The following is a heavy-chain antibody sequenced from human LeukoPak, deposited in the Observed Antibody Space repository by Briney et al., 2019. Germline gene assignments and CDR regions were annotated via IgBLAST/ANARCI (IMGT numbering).Heavy chain of an antibody. J-gene: IGHJ6*03. V-gene: IGHV1-18*01. CDR2: ISAYNGNT. D-gene: IGHD4-11*01. CDR3: ARALTVLTPYYYYYYYMDV. CDR1: GYTFTSYG. Sequence: GASVKVSCKASGYTFTSYGISWVRQAPGQGLEWMGWISAYNGNTNYAQKLQGRVTMTTDTSTSTAYMELRSLRSDDTAVYYCARALTVLTPYYYYYYYMDVWGKGTTVTVSS.